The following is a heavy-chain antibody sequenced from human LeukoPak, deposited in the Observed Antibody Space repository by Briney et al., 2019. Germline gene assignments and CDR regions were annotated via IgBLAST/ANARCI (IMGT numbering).Heavy chain of an antibody. CDR2: INPNSGGT. J-gene: IGHJ4*02. Sequence: EASVKVSCKASGYTSTDYYMHWVRRAPGQGLEWMGWINPNSGGTNYAQKFQGWVTMTRDTSISTAYMELSRLRSDDTAVYYCARDGSSRSGWYDYWGQGTLVTVSS. D-gene: IGHD6-19*01. CDR1: GYTSTDYY. CDR3: ARDGSSRSGWYDY. V-gene: IGHV1-2*04.